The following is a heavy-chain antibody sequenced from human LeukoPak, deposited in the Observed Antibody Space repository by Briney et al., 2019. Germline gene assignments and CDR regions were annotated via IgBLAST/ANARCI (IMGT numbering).Heavy chain of an antibody. Sequence: PSQTLSLTCTVSGGSISSGSYYWSWIRQPAGKGLEWIGRIYTSGSTNYNPSLKSRVTMSVDTSKNQFSLKLSSVTAADTAVYYCASKSRGDHYDYYYMDVWGKGTTVTVSS. CDR1: GGSISSGSYY. J-gene: IGHJ6*03. V-gene: IGHV4-61*02. CDR2: IYTSGST. D-gene: IGHD3-10*01. CDR3: ASKSRGDHYDYYYMDV.